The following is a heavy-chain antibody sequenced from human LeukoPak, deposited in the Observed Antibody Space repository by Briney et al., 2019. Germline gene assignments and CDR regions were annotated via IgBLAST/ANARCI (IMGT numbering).Heavy chain of an antibody. J-gene: IGHJ3*02. D-gene: IGHD3-22*01. CDR3: ARDSQSWFYYDSSGFDAFDI. V-gene: IGHV1-2*06. CDR2: INTNIGGT. CDR1: AYTFTNYY. Sequence: ASVKVSCKASAYTFTNYYIRWVRRAPGQGLEWMGRINTNIGGTDYAQEFQGRVTMTRDSSISTAYMDLSRLTSDDTAVYYCARDSQSWFYYDSSGFDAFDIWGQGTMVTVSS.